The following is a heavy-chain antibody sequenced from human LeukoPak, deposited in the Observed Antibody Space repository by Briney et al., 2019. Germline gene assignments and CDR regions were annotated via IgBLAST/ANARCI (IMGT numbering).Heavy chain of an antibody. CDR3: ARGPSYYYGSGSYYNIWFDP. V-gene: IGHV1-69*01. Sequence: SVKVSCKASGGTFSSYAISWVRQAPGQGLERMGGIIPIFGTANYAQKFQGRVTITADESTSTAYMELSSLRSEDTAVYYCARGPSYYYGSGSYYNIWFDPWGQGTLVTVSS. CDR1: GGTFSSYA. D-gene: IGHD3-10*01. J-gene: IGHJ5*02. CDR2: IIPIFGTA.